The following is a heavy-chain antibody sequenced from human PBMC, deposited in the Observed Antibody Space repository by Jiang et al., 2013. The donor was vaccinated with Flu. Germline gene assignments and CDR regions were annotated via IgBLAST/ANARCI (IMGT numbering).Heavy chain of an antibody. Sequence: SGAEVKKPGASVKVSCKASGYTFTSYAMHWVRQAPGQRLEWMGWINAGNGNTKYSQKFQGRVTITRDTSAGTAYMELSSLRSKDTAVYYCARGGSDSSSTEVGFDYWGREPLGHRSPQ. V-gene: IGHV1-3*01. CDR2: INAGNGNT. D-gene: IGHD6-6*01. CDR1: GYTFTSYA. CDR3: ARGGSDSSSTEVGFDY. J-gene: IGHJ4*02.